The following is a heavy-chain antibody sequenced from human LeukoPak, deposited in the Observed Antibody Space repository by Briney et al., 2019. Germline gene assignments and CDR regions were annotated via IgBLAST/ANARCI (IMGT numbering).Heavy chain of an antibody. CDR1: GFTFTTYS. J-gene: IGHJ4*02. Sequence: GGSLRLSCEASGFTFTTYSMTWVRQAPGKGLEWVSIISSGSSAIFSADALKGRFTISRDDAKNLLYLVMNSLRAEDTAVYYCARGHTAVTRHFDFWGQGTLVTVSS. V-gene: IGHV3-21*01. CDR2: ISSGSSAI. CDR3: ARGHTAVTRHFDF. D-gene: IGHD4-17*01.